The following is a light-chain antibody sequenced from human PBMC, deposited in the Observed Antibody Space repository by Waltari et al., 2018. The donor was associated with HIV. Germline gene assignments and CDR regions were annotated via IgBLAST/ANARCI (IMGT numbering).Light chain of an antibody. J-gene: IGKJ4*01. Sequence: EILMTQSPVTLSVSPGDRASLSCRASQSISTNLAGYQHTPGHAPRLLIYGASTRATGVPARFSGSGSGTEFTLTISSLQSEDFAVYYCQQYSKWPPLTFGGGTKVEIK. V-gene: IGKV3-15*01. CDR2: GAS. CDR3: QQYSKWPPLT. CDR1: QSISTN.